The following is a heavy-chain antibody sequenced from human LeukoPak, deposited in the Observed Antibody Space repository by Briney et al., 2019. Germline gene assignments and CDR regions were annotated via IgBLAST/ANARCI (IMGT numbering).Heavy chain of an antibody. Sequence: GGSLRLSCAGSGFIFSTYAMTWVRQAPGKGLEWVSGSSGSGDTTYYADSVKGRFTISRDNAKNTLYRQMSSLRAEDTAVYYCAKDASNYFWYFDLWGRGTLVTVSS. J-gene: IGHJ2*01. CDR3: AKDASNYFWYFDL. V-gene: IGHV3-23*01. CDR2: SSGSGDTT. CDR1: GFIFSTYA. D-gene: IGHD1-1*01.